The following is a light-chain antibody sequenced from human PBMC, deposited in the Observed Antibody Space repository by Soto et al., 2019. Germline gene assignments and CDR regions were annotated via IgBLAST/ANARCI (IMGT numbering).Light chain of an antibody. CDR2: EVT. V-gene: IGLV2-14*01. CDR1: SSDVGGYNH. Sequence: QSALTQPASVTGSPGQSITISCTGTSSDVGGYNHVSWYQQYPGTAPKLIIYEVTNPPSGVSDRFSGSKSGNTASLTISGVQPEDEADDYCTSYTARKSWVFGGGTKLTVL. CDR3: TSYTARKSWV. J-gene: IGLJ3*02.